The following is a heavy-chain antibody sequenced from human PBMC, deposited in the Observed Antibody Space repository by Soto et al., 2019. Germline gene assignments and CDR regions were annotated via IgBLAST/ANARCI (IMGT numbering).Heavy chain of an antibody. V-gene: IGHV4-30-4*01. D-gene: IGHD1-26*01. J-gene: IGHJ4*02. CDR3: ARGGEGNSGYFDY. Sequence: LSLTCTVSGGSIRSADYYWNWIRQAPGKGLEWIGCVYSSGSTYYNLSLRGRFTISIDTSKNQFSLKMSSVTAADTAVFYCARGGEGNSGYFDYWGRGALVTVSS. CDR1: GGSIRSADYY. CDR2: VYSSGST.